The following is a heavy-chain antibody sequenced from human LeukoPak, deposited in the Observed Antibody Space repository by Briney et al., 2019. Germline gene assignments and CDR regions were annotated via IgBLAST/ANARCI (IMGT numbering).Heavy chain of an antibody. V-gene: IGHV1-2*02. CDR2: INSNRSDT. Sequence: ASVKVSCKASGYTFIGYYIHWVRQAPGQGLEWMGWINSNRSDTNYAQKFQGRVTMTRDTSISTAYMELNRLTSDDTAVYYCARDVTGDQSWFFDLWGRGTLVTVSS. CDR1: GYTFIGYY. D-gene: IGHD7-27*01. CDR3: ARDVTGDQSWFFDL. J-gene: IGHJ2*01.